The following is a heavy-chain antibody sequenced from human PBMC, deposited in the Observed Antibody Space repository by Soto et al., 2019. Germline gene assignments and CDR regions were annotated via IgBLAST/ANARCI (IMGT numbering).Heavy chain of an antibody. CDR3: ATSFRYFDN. V-gene: IGHV3-23*01. Sequence: RTLSLTCAGSGFTPTTTPLSWVRQPPGKGLEWVTTISGTASRTYYVDSVKGRFFISRDNSKNTVTPQMNNLTVDDTAVYYCATSFRYFDNWGQGTRVTVSS. J-gene: IGHJ4*02. CDR2: ISGTASRT. CDR1: GFTPTTTP. D-gene: IGHD3-9*01.